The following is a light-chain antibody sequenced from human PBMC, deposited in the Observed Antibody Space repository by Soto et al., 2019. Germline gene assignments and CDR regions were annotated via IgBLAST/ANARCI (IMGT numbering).Light chain of an antibody. Sequence: EIVLTQSPVTLSLSPGERATLSCGASQSVSSGFFAWYQQKPGRAPRVPIYGASTRATGVPDRFSASGSGTDFTLTISRLEPEDFAVYYCQHYQTFGQGTKVDIK. V-gene: IGKV3-20*01. J-gene: IGKJ1*01. CDR1: QSVSSGF. CDR2: GAS. CDR3: QHYQT.